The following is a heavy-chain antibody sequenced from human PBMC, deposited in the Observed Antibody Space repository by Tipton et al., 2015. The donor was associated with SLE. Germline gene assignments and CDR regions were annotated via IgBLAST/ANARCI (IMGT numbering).Heavy chain of an antibody. CDR1: GDSISNYY. D-gene: IGHD6-19*01. J-gene: IGHJ5*02. Sequence: TLSLTCTVSGDSISNYYWSWIRQSAGKGLEWMGRFYPGGTTSYNPSFKSRVTMSADTSKNQFSLKLNSVTAADTAVYYCARHVTQWLSRGPIDPWGQGTLVTVSS. V-gene: IGHV4-4*07. CDR3: ARHVTQWLSRGPIDP. CDR2: FYPGGTT.